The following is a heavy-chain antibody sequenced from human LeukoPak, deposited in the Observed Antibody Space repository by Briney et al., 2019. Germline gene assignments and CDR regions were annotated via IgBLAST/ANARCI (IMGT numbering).Heavy chain of an antibody. V-gene: IGHV4-61*02. CDR1: GGSISSGSYY. CDR2: IYTSGST. D-gene: IGHD3-16*02. J-gene: IGHJ2*01. Sequence: PSETLSLTCTVSGGSISSGSYYWSWIRQPAGKGLEWIGRIYTSGSTNYNPSLKSRVTMSVDTSKNQFSLKLSSVTAADTAVYYCARDYPGYWYFDLWGRGTLVTVSS. CDR3: ARDYPGYWYFDL.